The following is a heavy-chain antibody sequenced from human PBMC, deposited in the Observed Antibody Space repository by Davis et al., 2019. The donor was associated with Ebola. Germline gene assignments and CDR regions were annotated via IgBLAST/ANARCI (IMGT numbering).Heavy chain of an antibody. CDR3: ASPGIAAAGNNWFDP. J-gene: IGHJ5*02. Sequence: PSETLSLTCTVSGGSISSSSYYWGWIRQPPGKGLEWIGSIYYSGSTYYNPSLKSRVTISVDTSKNQFSLKLSSVTAADTAVYYCASPGIAAAGNNWFDPWGQGTLVTVSS. CDR2: IYYSGST. D-gene: IGHD6-13*01. V-gene: IGHV4-39*01. CDR1: GGSISSSSYY.